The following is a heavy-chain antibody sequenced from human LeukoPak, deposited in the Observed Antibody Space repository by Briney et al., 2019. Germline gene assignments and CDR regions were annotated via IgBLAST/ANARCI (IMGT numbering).Heavy chain of an antibody. CDR2: IKQDGSEK. CDR3: AELGITMIGGV. D-gene: IGHD3-10*02. V-gene: IGHV3-7*01. J-gene: IGHJ6*04. Sequence: GGSLKLSCAASGFTFSSYWMSWVRQAPGKGLEWVANIKQDGSEKYYVDSVKGRFTISRDNAKNSLYLQMNSLRAEDTAVYYCAELGITMIGGVWGKGTTVTISS. CDR1: GFTFSSYW.